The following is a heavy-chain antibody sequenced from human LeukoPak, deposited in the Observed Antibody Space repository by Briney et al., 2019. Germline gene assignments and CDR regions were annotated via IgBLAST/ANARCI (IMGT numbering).Heavy chain of an antibody. D-gene: IGHD6-19*01. CDR2: IDPSDSYT. CDR3: ARPRSGWYNWFDP. J-gene: IGHJ5*02. V-gene: IGHV5-10-1*01. CDR1: GYIFTSYW. Sequence: GESLKISCKGSGYIFTSYWISWVRQMPGKGLEWMGRIDPSDSYTNYSPSFQGHVTISAGKSISTAYLQWSSLKASDTAMYYCARPRSGWYNWFDPWGQGTLVTVSS.